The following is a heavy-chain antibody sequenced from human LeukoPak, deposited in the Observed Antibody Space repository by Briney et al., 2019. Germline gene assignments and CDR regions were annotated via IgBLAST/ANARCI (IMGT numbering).Heavy chain of an antibody. CDR2: IIPIFGTA. J-gene: IGHJ2*01. CDR1: GGTFSSYA. D-gene: IGHD3-3*01. V-gene: IGHV1-69*13. CDR3: ARDVAIFGVHWYFDL. Sequence: ASVKVSCKASGGTFSSYAISWVRQAPGQGLEWMGGIIPIFGTANYAQKFQGRVTITADESTSTAYMELSSLRSEDTAVYYCARDVAIFGVHWYFDLWGRGTLVTVSS.